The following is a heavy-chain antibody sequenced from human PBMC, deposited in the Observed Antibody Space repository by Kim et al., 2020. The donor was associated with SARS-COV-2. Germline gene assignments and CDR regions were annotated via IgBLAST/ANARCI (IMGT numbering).Heavy chain of an antibody. CDR2: ISYDGSNK. CDR3: AKESGSGSYYAWTYYYYGMYV. D-gene: IGHD3-10*01. J-gene: IGHJ6*02. CDR1: GFTFSSYG. Sequence: GGSLRLSCAASGFTFSSYGMHWVRQAPGKGLEWVAVISYDGSNKYYADFVKGRFTISRDNSKNTMSLHMNSLRAEETAVYYCAKESGSGSYYAWTYYYYGMYVCGQGTTVTVSS. V-gene: IGHV3-30*18.